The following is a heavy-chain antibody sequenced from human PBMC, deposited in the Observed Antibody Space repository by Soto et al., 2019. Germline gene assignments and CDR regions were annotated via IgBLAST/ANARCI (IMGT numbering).Heavy chain of an antibody. Sequence: QVQLVQSGAEVKKPGASVKVSCKASGYTFTSYGISWVRQAPGQGLEWMGWISAYNGNTNYAQKLQGRVTMITDTSTSTAYMELRSLRSDDTAVYYCARDRYSYGFNYGMDVWGQGTTVTVSS. D-gene: IGHD5-18*01. J-gene: IGHJ6*02. CDR2: ISAYNGNT. CDR3: ARDRYSYGFNYGMDV. V-gene: IGHV1-18*01. CDR1: GYTFTSYG.